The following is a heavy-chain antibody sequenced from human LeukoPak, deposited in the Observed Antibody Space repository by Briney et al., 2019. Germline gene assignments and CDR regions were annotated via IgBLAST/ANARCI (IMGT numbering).Heavy chain of an antibody. CDR1: GFTFSRYW. J-gene: IGHJ5*01. CDR3: ARDRGLVSAQDLDWFDS. CDR2: ISDDEINT. Sequence: PGGSLRLSCAASGFTFSRYWMHWVRQAPGKGLVWVSRISDDEINTNYADSVKGRFTISRDNAKNTLYLQMNSPRAEDMGVYYCARDRGLVSAQDLDWFDSWGQGTLVTVSS. V-gene: IGHV3-74*01. D-gene: IGHD2-2*01.